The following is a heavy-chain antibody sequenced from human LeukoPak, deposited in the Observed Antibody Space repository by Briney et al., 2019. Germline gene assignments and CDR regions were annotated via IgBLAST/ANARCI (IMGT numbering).Heavy chain of an antibody. Sequence: GESLKISCKGSGYSFTNYWIGWVRQMPGKGLEWMGIIYPTDSDTRYSPSFQDQVTISADRSISTAYLQWSSLKASDTAMYYCVRQDITGVHFDYWGQGTLVTVSS. CDR1: GYSFTNYW. CDR2: IYPTDSDT. V-gene: IGHV5-51*01. J-gene: IGHJ4*02. CDR3: VRQDITGVHFDY. D-gene: IGHD1-20*01.